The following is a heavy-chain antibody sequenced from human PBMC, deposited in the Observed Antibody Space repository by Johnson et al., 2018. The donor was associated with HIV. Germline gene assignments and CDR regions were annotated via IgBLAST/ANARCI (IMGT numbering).Heavy chain of an antibody. V-gene: IGHV3-30*04. CDR2: NSYDGLKK. Sequence: QVQLVESGGGVVQPGRSLRLSCAASGFDFSGYALHWVRQAPGKGLEWVAVNSYDGLKKYYAGSVQGRFSISRDNAKKSLFLQMNRLKTEDSAVYYCVRVGPTLYDAFDIWGQGTTVTVSS. D-gene: IGHD2-15*01. J-gene: IGHJ3*02. CDR3: VRVGPTLYDAFDI. CDR1: GFDFSGYA.